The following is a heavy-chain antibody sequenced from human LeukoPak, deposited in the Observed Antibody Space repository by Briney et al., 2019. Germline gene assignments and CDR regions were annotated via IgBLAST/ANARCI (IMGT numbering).Heavy chain of an antibody. J-gene: IGHJ6*02. V-gene: IGHV1-46*01. D-gene: IGHD2-2*01. CDR1: VYTFTSHY. CDR2: INPSGGST. Sequence: ASVKVSCKATVYTFTSHYMHWVRQAHGQGLEWMGIINPSGGSTSYAQKFQGRVTMTRDTSTSTVYMELSSLRSEDTAVYYCAREPVVVPVAFKVDGMDVWGQGTTVTVSS. CDR3: AREPVVVPVAFKVDGMDV.